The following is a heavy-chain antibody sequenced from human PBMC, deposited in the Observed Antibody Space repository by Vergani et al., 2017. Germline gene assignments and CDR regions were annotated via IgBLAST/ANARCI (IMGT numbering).Heavy chain of an antibody. CDR1: GASVNSYY. V-gene: IGHV4-59*02. J-gene: IGHJ6*03. CDR3: ARGQRERYYMDV. CDR2: VSFRGDT. D-gene: IGHD2-2*01. Sequence: QVQLQESGPGLVKPSETLSLTCTVSGASVNSYYWSWIRQPPGKGLEWMGYVSFRGDTLYDPSVKGRMTISLNTSSNQFSLYLTSVTAADTAVYYCARGQRERYYMDVWGKGTTVTVSS.